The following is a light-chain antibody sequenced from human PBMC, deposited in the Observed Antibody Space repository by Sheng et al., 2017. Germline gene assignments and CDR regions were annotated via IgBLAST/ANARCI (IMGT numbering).Light chain of an antibody. V-gene: IGKV1-5*03. CDR1: QSIRRW. CDR3: QQYHTYPYT. J-gene: IGKJ2*01. CDR2: MAS. Sequence: DIQMTQSPSTLSASVGDRVTVTCRASQSIRRWLAWYQQKPGAAPDLLIYMASSLENGVSSRFSGSGSGTDFTLTITGLQPDDFATYYCQQYHTYPYTFGQGTKLQIK.